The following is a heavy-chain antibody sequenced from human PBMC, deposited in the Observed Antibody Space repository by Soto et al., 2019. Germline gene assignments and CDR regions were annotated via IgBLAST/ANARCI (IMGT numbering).Heavy chain of an antibody. V-gene: IGHV4-39*06. Sequence: LSLTCTVTCNSISDSRCYWGWIRQPPGKGLEWIASIKYSGTTFYNPSLKSRVTLSVDTSKNQFALKLSSVTAVDTAVYYCARGTPSDYFDYWGQGTLVTVS. CDR3: ARGTPSDYFDY. CDR2: IKYSGTT. CDR1: CNSISDSRCY. J-gene: IGHJ4*02.